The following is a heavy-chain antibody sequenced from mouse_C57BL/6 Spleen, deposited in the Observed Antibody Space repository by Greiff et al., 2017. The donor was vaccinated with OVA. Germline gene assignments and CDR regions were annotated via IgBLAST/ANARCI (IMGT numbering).Heavy chain of an antibody. CDR3: ARISLYGSSPWFAY. D-gene: IGHD1-1*01. Sequence: VQLKESGPGLVQPSQSLSITCTVSGFSLTSYGVHWVRQSPGKGLEWLGVIWSGGSTDYNAAFISRLSISKDNTKSQVFFKMNSLQADDTAIYYCARISLYGSSPWFAYWGQGTLVTVSA. CDR1: GFSLTSYG. J-gene: IGHJ3*01. CDR2: IWSGGST. V-gene: IGHV2-2*01.